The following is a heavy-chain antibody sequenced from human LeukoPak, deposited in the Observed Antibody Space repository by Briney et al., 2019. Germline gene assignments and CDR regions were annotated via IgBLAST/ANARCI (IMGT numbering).Heavy chain of an antibody. CDR3: ARQGDGSYYFDY. Sequence: WVKVSCKASGGTFSSYAISLVRQAPGQGLEWMGRIIPIFGTANYAQKFQGRVTITTDESTSTAYMELSSLRSEDTAVYYCARQGDGSYYFDYWGPGTLVTVSS. CDR2: IIPIFGTA. V-gene: IGHV1-69*05. CDR1: GGTFSSYA. J-gene: IGHJ4*02. D-gene: IGHD1-26*01.